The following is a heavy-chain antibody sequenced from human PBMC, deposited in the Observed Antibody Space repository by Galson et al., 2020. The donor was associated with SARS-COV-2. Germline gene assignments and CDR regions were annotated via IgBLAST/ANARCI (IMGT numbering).Heavy chain of an antibody. V-gene: IGHV3-66*01. CDR1: GFTVSTNY. J-gene: IGHJ4*02. Sequence: GESLKISCAASGFTVSTNYMSWVRQATGKGLEWVSVIYGDGTTYYADSVKGRFTISRDNSKNTVYLQMNSLSAEDAAVYYCARGWGFGELLGYCGQGTLVTVSS. CDR3: ARGWGFGELLGY. D-gene: IGHD3-10*01. CDR2: IYGDGTT.